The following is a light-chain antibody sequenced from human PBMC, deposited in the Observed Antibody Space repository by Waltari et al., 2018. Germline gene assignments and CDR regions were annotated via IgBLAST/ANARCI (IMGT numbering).Light chain of an antibody. J-gene: IGLJ2*01. CDR2: DVS. Sequence: QSALTQPASVSGSPGQSITISCTGTSSDVGAYNYVSWYQQHPGKAPKLMIFDVSNRPSGVSNRFSGSKSVNTASLTISVLQAEDEADYYCSSYISSSTLELFGGGTSLTVL. CDR3: SSYISSSTLEL. CDR1: SSDVGAYNY. V-gene: IGLV2-14*03.